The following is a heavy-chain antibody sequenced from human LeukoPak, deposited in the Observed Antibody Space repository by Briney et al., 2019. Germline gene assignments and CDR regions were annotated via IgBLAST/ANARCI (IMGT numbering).Heavy chain of an antibody. CDR3: ARGITGYDSGWYGRGDTFDY. J-gene: IGHJ4*02. Sequence: GASVKVSCKVSGYRFTTYGISWVRQAPGQGLEWMGWIGTYNGNTNYAQKFQGRVTMTTDTSTSTVYMELRSLRSDDTAVYYCARGITGYDSGWYGRGDTFDYWGQGTLVTVPS. CDR1: GYRFTTYG. V-gene: IGHV1-18*01. CDR2: IGTYNGNT. D-gene: IGHD6-19*01.